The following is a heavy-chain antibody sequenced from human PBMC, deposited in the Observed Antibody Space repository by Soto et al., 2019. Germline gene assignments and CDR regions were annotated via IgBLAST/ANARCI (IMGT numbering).Heavy chain of an antibody. D-gene: IGHD2-2*01. V-gene: IGHV4-61*01. Sequence: ETLSLTCSVIGGGVTSSNYFWSWIRQSPGRGLEWIGYIHNSGTSKYNPSLKSRVTISVDSSKNQFSLRLASVTAADTAVYYCAREPSTTNTWEYFFDNWGQGALVTVSS. J-gene: IGHJ4*02. CDR1: GGGVTSSNYF. CDR3: AREPSTTNTWEYFFDN. CDR2: IHNSGTS.